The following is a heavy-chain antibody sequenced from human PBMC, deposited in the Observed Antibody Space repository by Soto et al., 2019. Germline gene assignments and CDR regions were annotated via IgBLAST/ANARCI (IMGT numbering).Heavy chain of an antibody. CDR2: IIPIFGTA. D-gene: IGHD3-3*01. CDR1: GGTFSSYA. V-gene: IGHV1-69*13. CDR3: ARGRSDYDFWSGYYNGYYYGMDV. Sequence: SVKVSCKASGGTFSSYAISWVRQAPGQGLEWMGGIIPIFGTANYAQKFQGRVTITADESTSTAYMELSSLRSEDTAVYYCARGRSDYDFWSGYYNGYYYGMDVWGQGPTVTVSS. J-gene: IGHJ6*02.